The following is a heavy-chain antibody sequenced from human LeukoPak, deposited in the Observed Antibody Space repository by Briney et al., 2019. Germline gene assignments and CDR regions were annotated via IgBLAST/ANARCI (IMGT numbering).Heavy chain of an antibody. J-gene: IGHJ5*01. CDR1: GFTFIGYE. CDR3: ARDLPREVTLDS. CDR2: INPDGSRT. Sequence: GGSLRLSCTASGFTFIGYEMHWVRQAPGKGLVWVSRINPDGSRTSYADSVNGRFTTSRDNAKNTLSLHMNSLRADDTGVYYCARDLPREVTLDSWGQGTLVTVSS. V-gene: IGHV3-74*01. D-gene: IGHD2-21*02.